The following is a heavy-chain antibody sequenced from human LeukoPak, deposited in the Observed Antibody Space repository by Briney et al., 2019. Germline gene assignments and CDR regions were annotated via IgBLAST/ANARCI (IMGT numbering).Heavy chain of an antibody. Sequence: GGSLRLSCAASGFTFDDYAMHWVRQAPGKGLEWVSGISWNSGSIGYADSVKGRFTISRDNAKNSLYLQMNSLRAEDTALYYCAKYLYDILTGPDYWGQGTLVTVSS. J-gene: IGHJ4*02. CDR2: ISWNSGSI. CDR3: AKYLYDILTGPDY. CDR1: GFTFDDYA. V-gene: IGHV3-9*01. D-gene: IGHD3-9*01.